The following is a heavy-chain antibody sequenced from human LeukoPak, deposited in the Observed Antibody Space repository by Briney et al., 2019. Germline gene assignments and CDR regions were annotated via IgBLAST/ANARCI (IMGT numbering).Heavy chain of an antibody. Sequence: GASVKVSCKASGYTFTGYYMHWVRQAPGQGLEWMGWINPNSGGTNYAQKFQGRVTMTRDTSISTAYMELSRLRSDDTAVYYCARAPQYYYYYYMDVWGKGTTVTVSS. J-gene: IGHJ6*03. CDR2: INPNSGGT. CDR3: ARAPQYYYYYYMDV. V-gene: IGHV1-2*02. CDR1: GYTFTGYY.